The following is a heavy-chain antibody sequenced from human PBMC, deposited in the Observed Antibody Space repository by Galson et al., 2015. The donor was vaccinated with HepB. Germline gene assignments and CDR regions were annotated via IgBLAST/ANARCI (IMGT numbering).Heavy chain of an antibody. CDR1: GGSFSGYY. D-gene: IGHD3-10*01. J-gene: IGHJ4*02. CDR2: INHSGST. Sequence: SETLSLTCAVYGGSFSGYYWNWIRQPPGKGLEWIGEINHSGSTNYNPSLKSRVTISVDTSKNQFSLKLSSVTAADTAVYYCARSGRLWFGVRVASTYIDYWGQGTLVTVSS. V-gene: IGHV4-34*01. CDR3: ARSGRLWFGVRVASTYIDY.